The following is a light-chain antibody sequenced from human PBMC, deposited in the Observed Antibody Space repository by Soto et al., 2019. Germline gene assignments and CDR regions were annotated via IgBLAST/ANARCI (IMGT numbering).Light chain of an antibody. CDR3: QQYDNHPLT. CDR2: DAS. V-gene: IGKV1-33*01. J-gene: IGKJ4*01. CDR1: QDISNY. Sequence: DIQMTQSPSSLSASVGDRVTITCQASQDISNYLNWYQQKPGKAPKLLIYDASNVETEVPSRFSGSGSGTDFTFTISRQQPEDIATYYCQQYDNHPLTFGGGTKVEIK.